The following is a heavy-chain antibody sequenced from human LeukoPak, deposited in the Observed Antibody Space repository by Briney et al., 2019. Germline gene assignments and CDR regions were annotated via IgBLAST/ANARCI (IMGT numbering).Heavy chain of an antibody. V-gene: IGHV3-74*01. CDR3: VRKFATGD. CDR1: GFTFSSHL. Sequence: GGSRRLSGAASGFTFSSHLMHWFRQAQGTGLVWVSSVKSDGTATNYADSVKGRFTISRDNAKNTLYLQMNSLRVEDTAVYYCVRKFATGDWGQGTLVTVSS. CDR2: VKSDGTAT. J-gene: IGHJ4*02. D-gene: IGHD1-14*01.